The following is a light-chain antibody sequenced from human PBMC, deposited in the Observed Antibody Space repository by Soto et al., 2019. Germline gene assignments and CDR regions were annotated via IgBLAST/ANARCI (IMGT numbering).Light chain of an antibody. CDR1: SSDVGGYNY. V-gene: IGLV2-14*01. CDR3: SLYTSSSTVV. CDR2: DVS. Sequence: ALTQPASVSGSPGQSITISCTGTSSDVGGYNYVSWYQQHPGKAPKLMIYDVSNRPSGVSNRFSGSKSGNTASLTISGLQAEDEADYYCSLYTSSSTVVFGGGTKVTVL. J-gene: IGLJ2*01.